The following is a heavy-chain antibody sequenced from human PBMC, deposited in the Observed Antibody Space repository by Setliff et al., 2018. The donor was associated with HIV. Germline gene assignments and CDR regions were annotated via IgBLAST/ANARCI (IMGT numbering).Heavy chain of an antibody. Sequence: GGSLRLSCAASGFTFSRYGMHWVRQAPGKGLEWVAFISYDGSKKYDAESVKGRFTISRDNAKNSLYLQMNSLTAEDTAIYYCAKRDYEDSTSYAPFFQYWGQGTLVTVSS. D-gene: IGHD3-22*01. J-gene: IGHJ1*01. CDR1: GFTFSRYG. V-gene: IGHV3-30*04. CDR3: AKRDYEDSTSYAPFFQY. CDR2: ISYDGSKK.